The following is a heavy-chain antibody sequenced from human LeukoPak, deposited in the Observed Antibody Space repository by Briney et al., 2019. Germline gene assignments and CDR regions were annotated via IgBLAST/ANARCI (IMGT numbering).Heavy chain of an antibody. CDR2: INHSGST. D-gene: IGHD3-16*02. J-gene: IGHJ4*02. CDR3: ARGRGTDDYVWGSYRYTWGYFDY. V-gene: IGHV4-34*01. Sequence: PSETLSLTCAVYGGSFSGYYWSWICQPPGKGLEWVGEINHSGSTNYNPSLKSRVTISVDTSKNQFSLKLSSVTAADTAVYYCARGRGTDDYVWGSYRYTWGYFDYWGQGTLVTVSS. CDR1: GGSFSGYY.